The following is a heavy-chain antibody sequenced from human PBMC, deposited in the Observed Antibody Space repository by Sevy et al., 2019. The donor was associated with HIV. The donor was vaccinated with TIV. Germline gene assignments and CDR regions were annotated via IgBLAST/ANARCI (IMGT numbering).Heavy chain of an antibody. V-gene: IGHV3-23*01. D-gene: IGHD6-25*01. CDR2: ISGSGGRT. CDR3: AKASGYSSANAFDI. Sequence: GGSLRLSCAASGFTFSSYAMSWVRQAPGKGLEWVSAISGSGGRTYYADSVKGRLTISRDNSKNTLYLQMNSLRAEDTAVYYCAKASGYSSANAFDIWGQGTMVTVSS. J-gene: IGHJ3*02. CDR1: GFTFSSYA.